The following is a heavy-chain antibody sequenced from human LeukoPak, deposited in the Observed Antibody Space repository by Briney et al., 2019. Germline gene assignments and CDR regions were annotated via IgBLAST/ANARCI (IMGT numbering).Heavy chain of an antibody. CDR2: IWYDGSNK. Sequence: GRSLRLSCAASGFTFSSYGMHWVRQAPGKGLEWVAVIWYDGSNKYYADSVKGRFTISRDNSKNTLYLQMNSLRAEDTAVYYCAKDLSYSSGWYGFDYWGQGTLVTVSS. V-gene: IGHV3-33*06. J-gene: IGHJ4*02. CDR3: AKDLSYSSGWYGFDY. D-gene: IGHD6-19*01. CDR1: GFTFSSYG.